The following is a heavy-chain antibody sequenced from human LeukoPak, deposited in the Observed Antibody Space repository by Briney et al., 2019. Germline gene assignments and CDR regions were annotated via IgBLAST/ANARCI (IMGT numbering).Heavy chain of an antibody. CDR2: INPNTGAT. Sequence: ASVKVSCKASGYTFTNYFIHWVRQALGQALEWMAWINPNTGATNYAQKFQGRVTMTRDSSVSTAYMELSSLRSDDTAVYYCAREMVGYQIDVWGQGTMVT. D-gene: IGHD2-8*01. V-gene: IGHV1-2*02. CDR3: AREMVGYQIDV. CDR1: GYTFTNYF. J-gene: IGHJ6*02.